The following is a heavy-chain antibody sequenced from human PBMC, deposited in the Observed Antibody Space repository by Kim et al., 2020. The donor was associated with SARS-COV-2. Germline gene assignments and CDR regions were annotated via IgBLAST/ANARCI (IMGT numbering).Heavy chain of an antibody. CDR1: GFMFSSDW. CDR3: VRSIEY. CDR2: IRPDGRDQ. J-gene: IGHJ4*02. Sequence: GGSLRLSCAASGFMFSSDWMAWVRQAPGKGPEWVANIRPDGRDQFYVDSVKGRFTISRDNAKKSVFLQMNSLRVEDTAIYFCVRSIEYWGQGTLVTVSS. V-gene: IGHV3-7*01.